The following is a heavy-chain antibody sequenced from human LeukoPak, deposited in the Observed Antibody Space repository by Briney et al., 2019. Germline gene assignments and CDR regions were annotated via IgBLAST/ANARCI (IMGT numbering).Heavy chain of an antibody. CDR1: GGSISNFY. J-gene: IGHJ5*01. D-gene: IGHD4-23*01. V-gene: IGHV4-59*01. Sequence: SETLSLTCTVSGGSISNFYWNWIRQPPGKGLEWIGYIYYSGTTKYNPSLKSRVTISVDTSKNQFSLKLNSVTAADTAVYYCARNHGGWFDSWGQGTLVTVSS. CDR2: IYYSGTT. CDR3: ARNHGGWFDS.